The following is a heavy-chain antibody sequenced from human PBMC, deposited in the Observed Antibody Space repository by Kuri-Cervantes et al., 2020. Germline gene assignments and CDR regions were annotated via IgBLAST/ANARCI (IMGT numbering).Heavy chain of an antibody. CDR2: IKKDGSEK. V-gene: IGHV3-7*04. CDR3: ARAWSWGWDY. CDR1: GFSFSRYW. Sequence: GESLKISCAGSGFSFSRYWMSWVRQAPGKGLEWVANIKKDGSEKYYLDSVKGRFTISRDNAEKSLFLQMNSLRAEDTAIYYCARAWSWGWDYWGQGTLVTVSS. J-gene: IGHJ4*02. D-gene: IGHD7-27*01.